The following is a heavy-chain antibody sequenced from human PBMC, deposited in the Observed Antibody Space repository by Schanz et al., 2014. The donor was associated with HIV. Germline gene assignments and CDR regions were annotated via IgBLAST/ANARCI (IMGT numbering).Heavy chain of an antibody. CDR3: ARVFGRTSSFPYD. J-gene: IGHJ4*02. V-gene: IGHV3-11*01. Sequence: VQLVESGGGFVKPGGSLRLAGAASGFTLTDKDYTWVRQAPGKGLERLSYISVNGATSEYADSVKGRFTISRDNARTSLYLQMNSLRAEDTAVYYCARVFGRTSSFPYDWCQGTLVTVSS. D-gene: IGHD3-16*01. CDR1: GFTLTDKD. CDR2: ISVNGATS.